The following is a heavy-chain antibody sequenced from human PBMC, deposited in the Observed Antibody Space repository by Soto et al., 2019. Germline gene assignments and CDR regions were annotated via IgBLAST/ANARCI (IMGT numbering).Heavy chain of an antibody. CDR1: GYTFTGYY. Sequence: GASVKVSCKASGYTFTGYYMYWVRQAPGQGLEWMGWINPNSGGTNYAQKFQGWVTMTRDTSISTAYMELSRLRSDDTAVYYCAREEIVPTQPPFDYWGQGTLVTVSS. D-gene: IGHD2-15*01. J-gene: IGHJ4*02. CDR2: INPNSGGT. V-gene: IGHV1-2*04. CDR3: AREEIVPTQPPFDY.